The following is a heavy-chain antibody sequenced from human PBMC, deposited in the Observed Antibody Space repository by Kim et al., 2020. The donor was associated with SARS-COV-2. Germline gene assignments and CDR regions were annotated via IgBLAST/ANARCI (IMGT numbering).Heavy chain of an antibody. D-gene: IGHD6-19*01. Sequence: GGSLRLSCAASGFTFSSYGMHWVRQAPGKGLEWVAVISYDGSNKYYADSVKGRFTISRDNSKNTLYLQMNSLRAEDTAVYYCAKDFDVAGPHYFDYWGQGTLVTVSS. CDR1: GFTFSSYG. CDR3: AKDFDVAGPHYFDY. J-gene: IGHJ4*02. CDR2: ISYDGSNK. V-gene: IGHV3-30*18.